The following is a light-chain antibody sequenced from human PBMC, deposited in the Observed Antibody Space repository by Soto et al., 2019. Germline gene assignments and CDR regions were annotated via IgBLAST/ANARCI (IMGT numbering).Light chain of an antibody. J-gene: IGKJ4*01. CDR2: DAS. CDR1: RNIKTS. Sequence: DIQMTQSPSSVSASVGDRVTITCRASRNIKTSLAWYQQRPGKGPELLIYDASTLQSGVPSRISGRGSGTEFTLTIMRLQPEDFATFYCQQISSFPPTFGGGTKV. V-gene: IGKV1-12*01. CDR3: QQISSFPPT.